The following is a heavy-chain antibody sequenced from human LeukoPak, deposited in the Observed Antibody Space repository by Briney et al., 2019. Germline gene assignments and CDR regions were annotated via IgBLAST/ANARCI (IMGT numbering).Heavy chain of an antibody. D-gene: IGHD4-23*01. J-gene: IGHJ4*02. CDR3: ARLLGNIDY. V-gene: IGHV4-34*01. Sequence: SETLSLTCAVYGGSFSGYYWSWIRQPPGKGLEWIGEINHSGSTNYNPSLKRRVTISVDTSKNQFSLKLSSVTAADTAVYYCARLLGNIDYWGQGTLVTVSS. CDR1: GGSFSGYY. CDR2: INHSGST.